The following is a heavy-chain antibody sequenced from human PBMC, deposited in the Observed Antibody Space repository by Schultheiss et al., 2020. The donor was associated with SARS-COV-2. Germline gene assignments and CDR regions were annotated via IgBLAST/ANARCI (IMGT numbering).Heavy chain of an antibody. J-gene: IGHJ6*02. CDR2: IYYSGST. CDR1: GYSIRSGYY. CDR3: ARRRAIVVVVAATRGGMDV. V-gene: IGHV4-38-2*01. Sequence: SQTLSLTCAVSGYSIRSGYYWGWIRQPPGKGLEWIGSIYYSGSTNYNPSLKSRVTISVDTSKNQFSLKLSSVTAADTAVYYCARRRAIVVVVAATRGGMDVWGQGTTVTVSS. D-gene: IGHD2-15*01.